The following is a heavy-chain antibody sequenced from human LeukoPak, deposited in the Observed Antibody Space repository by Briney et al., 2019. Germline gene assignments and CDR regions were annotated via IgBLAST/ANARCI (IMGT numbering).Heavy chain of an antibody. J-gene: IGHJ5*02. CDR2: TYTDTSA. V-gene: IGHV3-66*02. CDR1: GFIVSNNH. CDR3: ARESWGPVGP. Sequence: GGSLRLPCAASGFIVSNNHMSWVRQAPGKGLEWVSLTYTDTSAYYADSVKGRFTISRDNSKNTLNLQMNSLRVEDAGVYYCARESWGPVGPWGQGTLVTVSS. D-gene: IGHD7-27*01.